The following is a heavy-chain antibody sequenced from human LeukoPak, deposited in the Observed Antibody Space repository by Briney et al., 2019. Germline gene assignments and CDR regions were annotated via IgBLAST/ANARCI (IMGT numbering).Heavy chain of an antibody. CDR1: GYTFGSYS. CDR3: ARVLGSSGWWYYFDY. J-gene: IGHJ4*02. Sequence: GASVKVSCKASGYTFGSYSINWVRQAPGQGLEWMGWISAYNGNTNYAQKLQGRVTMTTDTSTSTAYMELRSLRSDDTAVYYCARVLGSSGWWYYFDYWGQGTLVTVSS. D-gene: IGHD6-19*01. CDR2: ISAYNGNT. V-gene: IGHV1-18*01.